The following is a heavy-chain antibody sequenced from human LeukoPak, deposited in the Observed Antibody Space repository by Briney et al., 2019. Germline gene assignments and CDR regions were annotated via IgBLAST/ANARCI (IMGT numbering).Heavy chain of an antibody. CDR3: ARPSPPGDGYNPCDY. Sequence: GGSLRLSCAASGFTFSSYAMNWVRQAPGKGLEWVSYISSSSNTIYYADSVKGRFTISRDNAKNSLYLQMNSLRPEDTAVYYCARPSPPGDGYNPCDYWGPGALVIVSS. J-gene: IGHJ4*02. D-gene: IGHD5-24*01. CDR2: ISSSSNTI. V-gene: IGHV3-48*04. CDR1: GFTFSSYA.